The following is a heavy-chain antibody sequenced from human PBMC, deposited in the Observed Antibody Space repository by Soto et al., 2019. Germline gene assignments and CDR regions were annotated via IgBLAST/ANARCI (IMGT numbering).Heavy chain of an antibody. CDR2: IDPRDSYT. V-gene: IGHV5-10-1*01. CDR1: VYSFTSNW. D-gene: IGHD2-2*02. CDR3: ARSYCLPISCYTGDCDC. Sequence: PGESLQISCKGSVYSFTSNWISWVRQMPGKGLEWMGRIDPRDSYTNYSPSFQGHVTISVDKSDNTSYLQWSSLKASDTAMYFCARSYCLPISCYTGDCDCCGRGSLVTVSS. J-gene: IGHJ4*01.